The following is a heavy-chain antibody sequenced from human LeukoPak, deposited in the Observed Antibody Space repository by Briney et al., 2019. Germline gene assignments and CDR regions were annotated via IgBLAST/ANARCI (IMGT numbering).Heavy chain of an antibody. Sequence: SETLSLTCAVSGGSISSYYWSWIRQPAGEGLEWIGRIYTSGSTNYNPSLKSRLTMSVDTSKNQFSLKLSSVTAADTAVYYCARDTLSWFDPWGQGTLVTVSS. CDR1: GGSISSYY. V-gene: IGHV4-4*07. CDR3: ARDTLSWFDP. CDR2: IYTSGST. D-gene: IGHD2/OR15-2a*01. J-gene: IGHJ5*02.